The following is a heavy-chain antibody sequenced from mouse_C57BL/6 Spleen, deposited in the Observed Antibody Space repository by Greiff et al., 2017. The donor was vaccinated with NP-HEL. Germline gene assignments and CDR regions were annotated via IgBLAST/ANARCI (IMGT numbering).Heavy chain of an antibody. D-gene: IGHD1-1*01. CDR3: TSTVVAEDY. V-gene: IGHV14-4*01. Sequence: EVMLVESGAELVRPGASVKLSCTASGFNIKDDYMHWVKQRPEQGLEWIGWIDPENGDTEYASKFQGKATITADTSSNTAYLQLSSLTSEDTAVYYCTSTVVAEDYWGQGTTLTVSS. CDR2: IDPENGDT. J-gene: IGHJ2*01. CDR1: GFNIKDDY.